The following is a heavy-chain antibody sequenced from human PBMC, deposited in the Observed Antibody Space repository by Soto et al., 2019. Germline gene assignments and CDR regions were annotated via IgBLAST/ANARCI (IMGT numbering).Heavy chain of an antibody. V-gene: IGHV1-69*01. CDR2: IIPIFGTA. CDR1: GGTFSSYA. Sequence: QVQLVQSGAEVKKPGSSVKVSCKASGGTFSSYAISWVRQAPGQGLEWMGGIIPIFGTANYAQKFQGRVTITADESTSTAYMELSSLRSDDTAVYYCARVLYYYDSSGFTGFDYWGQGTLVTVSS. CDR3: ARVLYYYDSSGFTGFDY. D-gene: IGHD3-22*01. J-gene: IGHJ4*02.